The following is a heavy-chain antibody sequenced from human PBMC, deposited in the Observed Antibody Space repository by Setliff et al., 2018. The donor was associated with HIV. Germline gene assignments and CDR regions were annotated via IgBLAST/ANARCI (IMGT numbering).Heavy chain of an antibody. J-gene: IGHJ4*02. Sequence: PGGSLRLSCEASGFIFSRYWMSWVRQAPGKGLEWVANIKEDGSEKYYVDSMKGRFTVSRDNAENSVYLQMNGLRVDDTALYYCTRDGGEYWGEGTLVTVSS. CDR1: GFIFSRYW. CDR2: IKEDGSEK. CDR3: TRDGGEY. D-gene: IGHD3-16*01. V-gene: IGHV3-7*03.